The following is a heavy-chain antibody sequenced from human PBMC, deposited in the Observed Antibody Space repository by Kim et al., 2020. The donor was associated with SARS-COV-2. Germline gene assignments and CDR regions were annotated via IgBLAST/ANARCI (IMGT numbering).Heavy chain of an antibody. CDR3: ARGDSITFGGGGMDV. D-gene: IGHD3-16*01. Sequence: GSVKGRFTISRDNAKNTLYLQMNSLRAEDTAVYYCARGDSITFGGGGMDVWGQGTTVTVSS. J-gene: IGHJ6*02. V-gene: IGHV3-74*01.